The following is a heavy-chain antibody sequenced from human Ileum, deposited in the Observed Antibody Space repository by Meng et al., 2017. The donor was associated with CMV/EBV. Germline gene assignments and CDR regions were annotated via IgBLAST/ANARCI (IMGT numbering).Heavy chain of an antibody. J-gene: IGHJ5*02. D-gene: IGHD4-11*01. CDR3: ARLQAWDWFDP. CDR1: GGSINSFY. CDR2: IYSSGII. Sequence: QVQLQGSGPGLVKPSETLSLTCSVYGGSINSFYWSWIRQPAGKGLEWIGRIYSSGIINYNPSLKSRVTVSVDTSKNQFSLKVNSVTAADTAVYYCARLQAWDWFDPWGQGTLVTVSS. V-gene: IGHV4-4*07.